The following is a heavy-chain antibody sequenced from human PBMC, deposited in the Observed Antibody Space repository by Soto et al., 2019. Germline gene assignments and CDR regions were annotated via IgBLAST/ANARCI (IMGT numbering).Heavy chain of an antibody. J-gene: IGHJ6*01. CDR2: INHSGST. V-gene: IGHV4-34*01. Sequence: PSETLSLTCAVYDGSFSGDYLSGIRQPPGKGLEWIGEINHSGSTNYNPSLKSRVTISVDTSKNQFSLKLSSVNSLRGEDTAVYYCAKEKFRRDPSPMYGMDLWGQGTTVTVSS. D-gene: IGHD2-21*02. CDR1: DGSFSGDY. CDR3: AKEKFRRDPSPMYGMDL.